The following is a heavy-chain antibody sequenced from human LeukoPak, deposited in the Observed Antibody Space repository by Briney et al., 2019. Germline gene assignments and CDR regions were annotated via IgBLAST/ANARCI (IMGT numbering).Heavy chain of an antibody. J-gene: IGHJ3*01. CDR1: GFTFSSYW. CDR3: ARGLGSPVPTWFDP. Sequence: GGSLRLSCAASGFTFSSYWMHWVRQAPGKGLVWVSRINTDGSGTSYADSVKGRFTISRDNAKNTLYLQMNSLRAEDTAVYYCARGLGSPVPTWFDPWGQGTMVTVSS. V-gene: IGHV3-74*01. CDR2: INTDGSGT. D-gene: IGHD3-10*01.